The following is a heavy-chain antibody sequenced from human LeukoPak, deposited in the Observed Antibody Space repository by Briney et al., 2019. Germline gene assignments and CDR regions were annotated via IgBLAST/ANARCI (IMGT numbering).Heavy chain of an antibody. Sequence: ASVKVSCKASGYTFTSYGISWVRQAPGQGLEWMGWISAYNGNTNYAQKLQGRVTMTTDTSTSTAYMELRSLRSDDTAVYYCARDPEHYYGSGSYSRYYYMDVWGKGTTVTISS. D-gene: IGHD3-10*01. CDR3: ARDPEHYYGSGSYSRYYYMDV. CDR1: GYTFTSYG. J-gene: IGHJ6*03. CDR2: ISAYNGNT. V-gene: IGHV1-18*01.